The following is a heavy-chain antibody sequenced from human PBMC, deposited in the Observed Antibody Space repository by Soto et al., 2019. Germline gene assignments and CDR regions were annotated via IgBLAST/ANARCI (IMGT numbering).Heavy chain of an antibody. J-gene: IGHJ4*02. CDR2: ISYDGINK. CDR3: ASSTYDILTVYSGWYFDY. CDR1: GFTFSSYS. D-gene: IGHD3-9*01. V-gene: IGHV3-30-3*01. Sequence: GGSLRLSCAASGFTFSSYSIHWVRQAPCKGLEWVAVISYDGINKYYADSVKGRFTISRDNSKNTLYLQMNSLRAEDTAVYYCASSTYDILTVYSGWYFDYGGQGTLVTVSS.